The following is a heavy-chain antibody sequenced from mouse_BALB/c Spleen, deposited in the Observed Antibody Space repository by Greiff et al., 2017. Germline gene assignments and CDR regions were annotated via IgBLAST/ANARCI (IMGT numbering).Heavy chain of an antibody. CDR1: GFNIKDTY. Sequence: DVKLQESGAELVKPGASVKLSCTASGFNIKDTYMHWVKQRPEQGLEWIGRIDPANGNTKYDPKFQGKATITADTSSNTAYLQLSSLTSEDTAVYYCARNDYDYDDAIDYWGQGTSVTVSS. J-gene: IGHJ4*01. D-gene: IGHD2-4*01. CDR3: ARNDYDYDDAIDY. CDR2: IDPANGNT. V-gene: IGHV14-3*02.